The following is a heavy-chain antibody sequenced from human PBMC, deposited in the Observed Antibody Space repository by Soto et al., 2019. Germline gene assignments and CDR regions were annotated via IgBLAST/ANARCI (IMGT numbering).Heavy chain of an antibody. CDR2: IYYSGST. Sequence: SETLSLTCTVSGGSVSSGSYYWSWIRQPPGKGLEWIGYIYYSGSTNYNPSLKSRVTISVDTSKNQFSLKLSSVTAADTAVYYCARASPYYDYVWGSYRPPFDYWGQGTMVTVSS. CDR1: GGSVSSGSYY. D-gene: IGHD3-16*02. CDR3: ARASPYYDYVWGSYRPPFDY. J-gene: IGHJ4*02. V-gene: IGHV4-61*01.